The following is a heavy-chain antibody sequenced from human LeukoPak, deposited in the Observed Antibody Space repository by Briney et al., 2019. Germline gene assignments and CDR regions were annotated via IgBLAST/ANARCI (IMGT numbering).Heavy chain of an antibody. J-gene: IGHJ3*02. CDR2: IGDNGSDK. D-gene: IGHD3-22*01. CDR1: GFTFSSFG. V-gene: IGHV3-33*01. Sequence: GGSLRLSCAASGFTFSSFGMHWVRRAPGKGLEWVAVIGDNGSDKYYADSVKGRFTISRDTSRNMLYLQMNSLRAEDTALFYCARASYYYDSSGGYAFDTWGQGTMVTVSS. CDR3: ARASYYYDSSGGYAFDT.